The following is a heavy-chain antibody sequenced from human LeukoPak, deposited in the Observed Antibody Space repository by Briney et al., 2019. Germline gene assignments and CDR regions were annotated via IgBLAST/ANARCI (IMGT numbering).Heavy chain of an antibody. CDR3: ARGRYRYTYGWRTGPFDY. CDR1: GGSFTDYY. J-gene: IGHJ4*02. Sequence: SETLSLTCAVYGGSFTDYYWSWIRQPPGKGLEWIGEINHSGRTNYNPSLKSRVTISVDTSKSQFSLKLSSVTAADTAVFYCARGRYRYTYGWRTGPFDYWGQGTLVTVSS. CDR2: INHSGRT. D-gene: IGHD5-18*01. V-gene: IGHV4-34*01.